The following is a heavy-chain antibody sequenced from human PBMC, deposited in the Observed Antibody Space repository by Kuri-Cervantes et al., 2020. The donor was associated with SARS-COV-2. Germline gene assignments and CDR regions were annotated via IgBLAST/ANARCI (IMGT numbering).Heavy chain of an antibody. CDR3: ARVGGITTGWYFDL. CDR1: GYTLTSYG. J-gene: IGHJ2*01. CDR2: INAGNGKT. V-gene: IGHV1-3*01. Sequence: ASVKVSCKASGYTLTSYGISWVRQAPGQRPEWMGWINAGNGKTKYSQKFQGRVTITRDTSASIAYMELSSLRSEDTAVYYCARVGGITTGWYFDLWGRGTLVTVSS. D-gene: IGHD3-22*01.